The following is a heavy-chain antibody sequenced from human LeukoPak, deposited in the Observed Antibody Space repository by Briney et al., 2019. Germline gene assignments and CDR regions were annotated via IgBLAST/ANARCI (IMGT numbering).Heavy chain of an antibody. J-gene: IGHJ4*02. CDR2: ISGSSSYI. V-gene: IGHV3-21*01. CDR1: GFTFSSYT. CDR3: ARDLEEYCSGGSCSLFDY. Sequence: PGGSLRLSCAASGFTFSSYTMNWVRQAPGRGLEWVSSISGSSSYIYYADSVKGRFTTSRHNAKNSLYLQMNSLRAEDTAVYYCARDLEEYCSGGSCSLFDYWGQGTLVTVSS. D-gene: IGHD2-15*01.